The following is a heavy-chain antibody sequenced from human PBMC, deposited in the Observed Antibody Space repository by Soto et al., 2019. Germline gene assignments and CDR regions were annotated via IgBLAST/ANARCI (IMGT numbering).Heavy chain of an antibody. CDR2: IISFIGTA. D-gene: IGHD4-4*01. J-gene: IGHJ6*02. Sequence: QVQLVQSGAEVKKPGSSVTVSCKASGGTFSSYAISWVRQAPGQGLEWMGRIISFIGTADYAQKFQGRGKHTADESTSTAYMELTSVRSADTAVYYCARVVMTTVPASYYYGMDVWGQGTTVTVSS. CDR3: ARVVMTTVPASYYYGMDV. CDR1: GGTFSSYA. V-gene: IGHV1-69*18.